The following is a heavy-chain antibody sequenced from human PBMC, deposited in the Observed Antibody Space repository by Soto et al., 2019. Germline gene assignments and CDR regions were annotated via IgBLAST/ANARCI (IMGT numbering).Heavy chain of an antibody. CDR3: ARGLRNYYGVDV. CDR1: GFTFSDYW. V-gene: IGHV3-74*01. Sequence: PGGSLRRSCVASGFTFSDYWMHWVRQAPGKGLVWVSRIKFDGSFTSHADSVKGRFTISRDNARNTVHLQMDSLRAEDTGVYYCARGLRNYYGVDVWGQGTTVTVSS. J-gene: IGHJ6*02. D-gene: IGHD4-17*01. CDR2: IKFDGSFT.